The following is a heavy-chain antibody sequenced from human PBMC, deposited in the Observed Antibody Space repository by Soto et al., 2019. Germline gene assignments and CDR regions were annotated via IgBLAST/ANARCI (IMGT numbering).Heavy chain of an antibody. J-gene: IGHJ5*02. V-gene: IGHV3-7*03. CDR1: GFTFSSYW. Sequence: GGSLRLSCAASGFTFSSYWMSWVRQAPGKGLEWVANIKQDGSEKYYVDSVKGRFTIPRDNAKNSLYLQMNSLRAEDTAVYYCARDLGGLAAAGGFDPWGQGTLVTVSS. CDR3: ARDLGGLAAAGGFDP. CDR2: IKQDGSEK. D-gene: IGHD6-13*01.